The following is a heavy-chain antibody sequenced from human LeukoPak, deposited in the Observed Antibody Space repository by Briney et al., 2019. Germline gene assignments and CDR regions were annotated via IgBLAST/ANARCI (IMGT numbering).Heavy chain of an antibody. CDR1: GGTFSSYA. CDR2: IIPILGIA. D-gene: IGHD5-24*01. Sequence: GASVKVSCKASGGTFSSYAISWVRQAPGQGLEWMGRIIPILGIANYAQKFQGRVTITADKSTSTAYMGLSSLRSEDTAVYYCARDREGYVRYYFDYWGQGTLVTVSS. CDR3: ARDREGYVRYYFDY. V-gene: IGHV1-69*04. J-gene: IGHJ4*02.